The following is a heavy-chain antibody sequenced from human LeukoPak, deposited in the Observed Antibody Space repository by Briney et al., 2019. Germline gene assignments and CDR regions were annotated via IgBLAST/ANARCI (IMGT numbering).Heavy chain of an antibody. CDR3: ARERRSGSYYNFYY. D-gene: IGHD3-10*01. CDR1: GGSISNYY. Sequence: SETLSLTCTVSGGSISNYYWSWIRQPPGKGLEWLGYIYYSGSTNYNPSLKSRVTISVDTSKNQFSLKLSSVTAADTAVYYCARERRSGSYYNFYYWGQRALDTVSS. J-gene: IGHJ4*02. CDR2: IYYSGST. V-gene: IGHV4-59*01.